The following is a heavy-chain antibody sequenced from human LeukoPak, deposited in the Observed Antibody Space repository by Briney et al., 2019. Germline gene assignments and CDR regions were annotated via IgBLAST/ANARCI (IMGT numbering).Heavy chain of an antibody. CDR1: GFTLSSNY. Sequence: GGSLRLSCAVSGFTLSSNYMSWVRQAPGKGLEWVSVIYNDGSTYYTDSVKGRFTISRDNSKNTLYLQMNSLRAEDTAVYYCARDLDLRQLDPWGQGTLVTVSS. CDR3: ARDLDLRQLDP. D-gene: IGHD5-18*01. J-gene: IGHJ5*02. CDR2: IYNDGST. V-gene: IGHV3-66*02.